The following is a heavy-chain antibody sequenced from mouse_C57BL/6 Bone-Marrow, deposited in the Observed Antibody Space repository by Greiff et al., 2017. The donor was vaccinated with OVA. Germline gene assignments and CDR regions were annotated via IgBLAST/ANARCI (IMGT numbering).Heavy chain of an antibody. CDR1: GFNIKDDY. Sequence: EVHLVESGAELVRPGASVKLSCTASGFNIKDDYMHWVKERPEQGLEWIGWIDPENGDTEYASKFQGKATITADTSSQTVYLHLSSLTSEDTAVYYCTTYRYWGQGTTLTVSS. CDR3: TTYRY. CDR2: IDPENGDT. J-gene: IGHJ2*01. V-gene: IGHV14-4*01.